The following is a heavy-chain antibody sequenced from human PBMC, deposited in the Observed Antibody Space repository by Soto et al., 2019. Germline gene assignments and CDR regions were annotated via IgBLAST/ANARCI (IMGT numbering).Heavy chain of an antibody. CDR3: VKPPVITASYYYYDMDV. V-gene: IGHV3-23*01. J-gene: IGHJ6*02. Sequence: LRLSCAASGFTFSTYPMTWVRHAPGKGLEWVSGISGSGISTYYTDSVKGRFTISRDNSKNTVFLQMNSLRDEDTAVYYCVKPPVITASYYYYDMDVWGQGTTVTVSS. CDR2: ISGSGIST. CDR1: GFTFSTYP. D-gene: IGHD4-4*01.